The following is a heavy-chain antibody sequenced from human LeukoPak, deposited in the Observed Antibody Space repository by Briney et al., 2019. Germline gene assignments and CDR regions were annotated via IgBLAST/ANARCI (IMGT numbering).Heavy chain of an antibody. V-gene: IGHV4-30-2*01. CDR1: GGSISSGGYS. CDR2: IYHSGST. CDR3: ARERRGAYYYDSSPDAFDI. J-gene: IGHJ3*02. D-gene: IGHD3-22*01. Sequence: PSETLSLTCAVSGGSISSGGYSWSWIRQPPGKGLEWIGYIYHSGSTNYNPSLKSRVTISVDTSKNQFSLKLSSVTAADTAVYYCARERRGAYYYDSSPDAFDIWGQGTMVTVSS.